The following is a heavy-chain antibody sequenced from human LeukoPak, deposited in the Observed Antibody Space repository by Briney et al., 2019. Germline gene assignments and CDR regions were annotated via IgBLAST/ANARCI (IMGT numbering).Heavy chain of an antibody. CDR1: GGSISSSSYY. CDR3: ARESSSS. D-gene: IGHD6-13*01. J-gene: IGHJ4*02. CDR2: IYYSGST. V-gene: IGHV4-39*07. Sequence: NSSETLSLTCTVSGGSISSSSYYWGWIRQPPGKGLEWIGSIYYSGSTYYNPSLKSRVTISVDTSKNQFSLKLSSVTAADTAVYYCARESSSSWGQGTLVTVSS.